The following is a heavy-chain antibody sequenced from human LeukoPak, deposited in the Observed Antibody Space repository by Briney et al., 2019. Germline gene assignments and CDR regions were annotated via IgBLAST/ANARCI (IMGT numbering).Heavy chain of an antibody. D-gene: IGHD2-21*02. J-gene: IGHJ4*02. CDR1: GFTFSTYS. CDR3: ARADGGDIDY. CDR2: ISSSYNYT. V-gene: IGHV3-21*01. Sequence: GGSLRLSCAASGFTFSTYSMNWVRQAPGKGLEWVSSISSSYNYTYYAESLKGRLTISRDNAKNALYLQMSSLRAADTAVYYCARADGGDIDYWGQGTLVTVSS.